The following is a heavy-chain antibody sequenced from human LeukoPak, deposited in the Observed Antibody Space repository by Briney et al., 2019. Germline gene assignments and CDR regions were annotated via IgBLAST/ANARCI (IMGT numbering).Heavy chain of an antibody. CDR1: GFTFDDYA. CDR3: AKDKSGSSWSFDY. J-gene: IGHJ4*02. V-gene: IGHV3-9*01. Sequence: PGGSLRLSCAASGFTFDDYAMHWVRQAPGKGLEWVSGISWNSGSIGYADSVKGRFTISRDNAKNSLYLQMNSLKAEDTALYYCAKDKSGSSWSFDYWGQGTLVTVSS. CDR2: ISWNSGSI. D-gene: IGHD6-13*01.